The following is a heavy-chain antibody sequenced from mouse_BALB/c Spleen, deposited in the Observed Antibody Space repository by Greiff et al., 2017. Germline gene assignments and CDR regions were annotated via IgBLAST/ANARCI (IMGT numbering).Heavy chain of an antibody. Sequence: VQLQQSGAELARPGASVKLSCKASGYTFTSYWMQWVKQRPGQGLEWIGAIYPGDGDTRYTQKFKGKATLTADKSSSTAYMQLSSLASEDSAVYYCAYGNYYAMDYWGQGTSVTVSS. D-gene: IGHD2-10*02. V-gene: IGHV1-87*01. CDR2: IYPGDGDT. J-gene: IGHJ4*01. CDR1: GYTFTSYW. CDR3: AYGNYYAMDY.